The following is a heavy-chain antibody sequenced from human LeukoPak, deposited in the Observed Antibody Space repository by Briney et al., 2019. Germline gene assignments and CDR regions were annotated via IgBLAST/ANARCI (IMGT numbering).Heavy chain of an antibody. CDR2: INPNSGGT. CDR3: ARDQGSSPGQ. CDR1: GYTFTSYG. Sequence: ASVKVSCKASGYTFTSYGISWVRQAPGQGLEWMGWINPNSGGTNYAQKFQGRVTMTRDTSISTAYMELSRLRSDDTAVYYCARDQGSSPGQWGQGTLVTVSS. V-gene: IGHV1-2*02. J-gene: IGHJ4*02. D-gene: IGHD6-6*01.